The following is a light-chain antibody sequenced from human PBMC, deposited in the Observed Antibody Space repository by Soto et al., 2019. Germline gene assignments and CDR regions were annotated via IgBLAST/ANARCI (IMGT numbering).Light chain of an antibody. CDR1: QDISNY. CDR3: QQYDNLPWT. V-gene: IGKV1-33*01. J-gene: IGKJ1*01. CDR2: DAS. Sequence: DIQMTQSPSSLSASVGDRVTITCQASQDISNYLNWYQQKPGKAPKLLNYDASNLETGVPSRFSGSGSGTDFTFTISSLQPEDIATYYCQQYDNLPWTFGQGTKVDIK.